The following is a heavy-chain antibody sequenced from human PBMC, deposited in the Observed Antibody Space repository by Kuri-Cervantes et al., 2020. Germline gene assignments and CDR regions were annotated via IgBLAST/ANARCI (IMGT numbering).Heavy chain of an antibody. D-gene: IGHD3-16*02. J-gene: IGHJ4*02. V-gene: IGHV3-23*01. Sequence: GGSLRLSCAVSGFTFSSYAMNWVRQAPGKGLGWVSAISGSGGSTYYADSVKGRFTISRDNSKSTLHLQMDRLSGEDTAVYYCAKVMDTFGGVIAHFDDWGQGTLVTVSS. CDR1: GFTFSSYA. CDR2: ISGSGGST. CDR3: AKVMDTFGGVIAHFDD.